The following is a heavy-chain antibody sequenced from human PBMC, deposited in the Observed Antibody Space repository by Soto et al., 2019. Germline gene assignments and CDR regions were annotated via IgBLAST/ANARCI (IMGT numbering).Heavy chain of an antibody. CDR1: GAPITRGDYS. CDR2: IFHGGST. CDR3: ARGRVVVPAAVMFNCLDP. D-gene: IGHD2-2*01. V-gene: IGHV4-30-2*01. J-gene: IGHJ5*02. Sequence: SETLSLTCAISGAPITRGDYSWNWIRQPPGKGLEWIGYIFHGGSTYYNPSLRSRVTISVDRSRTQFSLKMSSVTAADTAVYYCARGRVVVPAAVMFNCLDPWGQGALVTVSS.